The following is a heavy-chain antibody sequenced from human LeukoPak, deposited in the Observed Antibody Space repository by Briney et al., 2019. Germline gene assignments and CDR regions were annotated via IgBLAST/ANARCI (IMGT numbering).Heavy chain of an antibody. J-gene: IGHJ1*01. CDR2: IWYDGSNK. D-gene: IGHD6-13*01. Sequence: GGSLRLSCAASGFTFSSYGMQWVRQAPGKGLDWVAGIWYDGSNKNYADSVKGRFTISRDNSKNTLFLQMDSLRAEDTAVYYCARPSRPYRSSEYFQHWGQGTLVIVSS. CDR3: ARPSRPYRSSEYFQH. CDR1: GFTFSSYG. V-gene: IGHV3-33*01.